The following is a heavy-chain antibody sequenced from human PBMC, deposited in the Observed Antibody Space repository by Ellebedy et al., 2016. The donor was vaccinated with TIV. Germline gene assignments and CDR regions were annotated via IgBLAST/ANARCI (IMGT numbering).Heavy chain of an antibody. Sequence: SETLSLXCTVSGGSISSYYWSWIRQPPGKGLECIGYIYYNGNTNYNPSLKSRVTISVDTSKNQFSLKLSSVTAADTAVYHCARLTSGYYANFDYWGQGTLVTVSS. D-gene: IGHD3-3*01. CDR3: ARLTSGYYANFDY. CDR1: GGSISSYY. J-gene: IGHJ4*02. V-gene: IGHV4-59*01. CDR2: IYYNGNT.